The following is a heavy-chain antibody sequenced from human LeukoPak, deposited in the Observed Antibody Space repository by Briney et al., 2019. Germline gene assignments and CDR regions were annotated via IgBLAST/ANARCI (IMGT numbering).Heavy chain of an antibody. V-gene: IGHV4-31*03. CDR3: HTHGGATWGQDY. CDR1: GGSISSGGYY. Sequence: SQTLSLTCTVSGGSISSGGYYWSWIRQHPGKGLEWIGYIYYSGSTYYNPSLKSRVTISVDTSKNQFSLKLSSVTAADTAVYSCHTHGGATWGQDYWGQGTLVTVSS. J-gene: IGHJ4*02. CDR2: IYYSGST. D-gene: IGHD7-27*01.